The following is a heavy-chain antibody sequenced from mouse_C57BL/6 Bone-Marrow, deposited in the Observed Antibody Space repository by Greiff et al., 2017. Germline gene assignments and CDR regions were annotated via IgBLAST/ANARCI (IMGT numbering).Heavy chain of an antibody. CDR2: ISSGSSTI. J-gene: IGHJ4*01. CDR3: ARNYYGSSYAMDY. CDR1: GFTFSDYG. D-gene: IGHD1-1*01. V-gene: IGHV5-17*01. Sequence: EVKLMESGGGLVKPGGSLKLSCAASGFTFSDYGMHWVRQAPEKGLEWVAYISSGSSTIYYADTVKGRFTISRDNAKNTLFLQMTSLRSEATAMYYCARNYYGSSYAMDYWGQGTSVTVSS.